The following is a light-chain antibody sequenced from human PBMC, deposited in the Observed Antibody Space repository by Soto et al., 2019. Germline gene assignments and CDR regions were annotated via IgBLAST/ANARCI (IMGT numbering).Light chain of an antibody. J-gene: IGKJ1*01. CDR2: GAS. CDR3: QQDGSSRGT. Sequence: DIELTQSPGTLSLSPGDRATLSCRASQSVSSSYLAWYQQKPGQAPRLLIYGASSRATGIPDRFSGSGSGTDFTLTISRLEPEDFAVYYCQQDGSSRGTFGQGTKVEIK. CDR1: QSVSSSY. V-gene: IGKV3-20*01.